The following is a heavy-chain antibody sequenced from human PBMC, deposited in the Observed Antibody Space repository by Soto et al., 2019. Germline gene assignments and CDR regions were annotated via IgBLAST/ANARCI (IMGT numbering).Heavy chain of an antibody. CDR1: GFTFSSYA. V-gene: IGHV3-23*01. J-gene: IGHJ4*02. D-gene: IGHD3-22*01. CDR3: AKGGTMIVVVKHYFDY. CDR2: ISGSGGST. Sequence: EVQLLESGGGLVQPGGSLRLSCAASGFTFSSYAMSWVRQAPGKGLEWVSAISGSGGSTYYADSVKGRLTISRDNSKNTLYLQMNSLTAEDTAVYYCAKGGTMIVVVKHYFDYWGQGTLVTVSS.